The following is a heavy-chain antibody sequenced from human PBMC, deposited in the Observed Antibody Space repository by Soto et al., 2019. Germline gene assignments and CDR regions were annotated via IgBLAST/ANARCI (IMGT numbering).Heavy chain of an antibody. V-gene: IGHV4-34*01. CDR1: SWSFSVYS. CDR2: INHSGST. Sequence: SETLSLTCAVYSWSFSVYSWSLIRQPPGKGLEWIGEINHSGSTNYNPSLKSRVTISVDTSKNQFSLKLSSVTAADTAVYYCARRDYYGMDVWGQGTTVTGSS. J-gene: IGHJ6*02. CDR3: ARRDYYGMDV.